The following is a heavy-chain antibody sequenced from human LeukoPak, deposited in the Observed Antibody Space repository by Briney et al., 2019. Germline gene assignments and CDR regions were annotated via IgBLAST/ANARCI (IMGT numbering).Heavy chain of an antibody. J-gene: IGHJ4*02. CDR3: ARLVPYNSGLGYSDH. D-gene: IGHD1-1*01. CDR1: GFTSSDYY. CDR2: ISRSGNTI. V-gene: IGHV3-11*01. Sequence: GGSLRLSCVASGFTSSDYYMNWIRQAPGKGLEWISYISRSGNTIFYSDPVKGRFTISRDNARSSLFLQMNSLRAEDTAVYYCARLVPYNSGLGYSDHWGQGTLVTVSS.